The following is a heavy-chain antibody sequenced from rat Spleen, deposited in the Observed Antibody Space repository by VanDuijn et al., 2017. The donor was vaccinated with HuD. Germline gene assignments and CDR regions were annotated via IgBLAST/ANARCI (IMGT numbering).Heavy chain of an antibody. V-gene: IGHV2-1*01. CDR3: TIHPRY. CDR1: GFSLTSNS. J-gene: IGHJ2*01. D-gene: IGHD3-1*01. CDR2: IWSGGST. Sequence: QVQLKESGPGLVQPSQTLSLTCTVSGFSLTSNSVSWVRQPPGKGLEWMGAIWSGGSTDYNSALKSRLSINRDTSKNQVFLKMNSLQTDDTGTYYCTIHPRYWGQGVMVTVSS.